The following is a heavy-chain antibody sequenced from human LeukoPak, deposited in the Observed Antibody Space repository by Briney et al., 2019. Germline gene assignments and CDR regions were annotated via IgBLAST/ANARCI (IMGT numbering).Heavy chain of an antibody. CDR1: GGSISSASTY. V-gene: IGHV4-39*01. D-gene: IGHD6-19*01. CDR2: IYYSGST. J-gene: IGHJ4*02. Sequence: SETLSLICAVSGGSISSASTYWGWIRQPPGKGLEWIGTIYYSGSTYYNPSLKSRVTISIDTSKNQFSLRLSSVTAADTAVFYCARSTDGTTSSGWYVDYWGQGTLVTVSS. CDR3: ARSTDGTTSSGWYVDY.